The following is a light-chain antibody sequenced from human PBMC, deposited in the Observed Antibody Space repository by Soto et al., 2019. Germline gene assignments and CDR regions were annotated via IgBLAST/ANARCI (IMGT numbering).Light chain of an antibody. CDR3: HQSYSTLGT. Sequence: DIQMTQSPSSLSASVGDRVTITCRASQSISSYLNWYQQKPGKAPKLLIYAASSLQSGVPSRFSGSGSGTDFTLTISSLQPEDFGTYYCHQSYSTLGTFGPGTKVDVK. CDR2: AAS. J-gene: IGKJ3*01. CDR1: QSISSY. V-gene: IGKV1-39*01.